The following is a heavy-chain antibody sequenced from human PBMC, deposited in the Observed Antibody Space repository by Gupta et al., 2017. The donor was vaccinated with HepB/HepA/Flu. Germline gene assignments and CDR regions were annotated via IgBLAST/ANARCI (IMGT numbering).Heavy chain of an antibody. Sequence: QVRLQQWGAGLLKPSETLSLTCAVYGGSFSDYYWSWIRQPPGKGLEWIGEVDHSARPNYKPSLKSRVSISIDTPKNHFSLKLTSVTAADTAVYYCATTPRTYGDFDYWGQGTLVTVSS. CDR1: GGSFSDYY. V-gene: IGHV4-34*01. J-gene: IGHJ4*02. CDR2: VDHSARP. CDR3: ATTPRTYGDFDY. D-gene: IGHD4-17*01.